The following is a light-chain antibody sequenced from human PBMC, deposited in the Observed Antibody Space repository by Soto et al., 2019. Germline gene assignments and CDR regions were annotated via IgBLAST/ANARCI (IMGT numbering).Light chain of an antibody. CDR2: KVS. V-gene: IGKV2-30*01. Sequence: EVVMTQSPLSLPVTLGQPASISCRSSQSLVNSVGNTYLNWFHQRPGQSPRRLIYKVSNRDSGVPDRCSGSESGTNFTLRISRVEAEDVGVYYCMQGSHWPRTFGQGTRVEIK. CDR3: MQGSHWPRT. CDR1: QSLVNSVGNTY. J-gene: IGKJ1*01.